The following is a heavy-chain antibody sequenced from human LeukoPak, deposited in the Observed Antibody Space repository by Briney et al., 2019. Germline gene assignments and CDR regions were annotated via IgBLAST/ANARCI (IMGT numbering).Heavy chain of an antibody. D-gene: IGHD2-15*01. V-gene: IGHV3-48*01. CDR1: GFTFSTYY. J-gene: IGHJ5*02. Sequence: PGGSLRLSCAASGFTFSTYYMNWARQAPGKGLEWVSYISSGSATIYYADSVKGRFTISRDNAKNSLYLQMNSLRAEDTAVYYCARGAFQGYCSGGSCLETLRFDPWGQGTLVTVSS. CDR3: ARGAFQGYCSGGSCLETLRFDP. CDR2: ISSGSATI.